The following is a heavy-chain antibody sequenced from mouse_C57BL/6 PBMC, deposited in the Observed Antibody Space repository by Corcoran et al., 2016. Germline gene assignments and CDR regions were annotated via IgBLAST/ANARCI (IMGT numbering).Heavy chain of an antibody. CDR1: GYTFTTYG. J-gene: IGHJ4*01. D-gene: IGHD2-2*01. CDR3: ASDYGYDVEYAMDY. Sequence: QIQLVQSGPELKKPGETVKISCKASGYTFTTYGMSWVKQAPGKGLKWMGWINTYSGVPTYADDFKGRFAFSLETSASTAYLQINNLKNEDTATYFCASDYGYDVEYAMDYWGQGTSVTVSS. V-gene: IGHV9-3*01. CDR2: INTYSGVP.